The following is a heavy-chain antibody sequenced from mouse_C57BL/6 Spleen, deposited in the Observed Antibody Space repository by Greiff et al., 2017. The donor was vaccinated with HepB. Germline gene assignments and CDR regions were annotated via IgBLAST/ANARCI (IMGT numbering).Heavy chain of an antibody. Sequence: QVQLQQPGAELVRPGSSVKLSCKASGYTFTSYWMHWVKQRPIQGLEWIGNIDPSDSETHYNQKFKDKATLTVDKSSSTAYMQLSSLTSEDSAVYYCASDGDGSYWYFDVWGTGTTVTVSS. CDR2: IDPSDSET. D-gene: IGHD2-3*01. CDR3: ASDGDGSYWYFDV. CDR1: GYTFTSYW. V-gene: IGHV1-52*01. J-gene: IGHJ1*03.